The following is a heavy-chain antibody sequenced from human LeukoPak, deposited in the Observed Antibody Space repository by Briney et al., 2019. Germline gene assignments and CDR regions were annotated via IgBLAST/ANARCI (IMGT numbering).Heavy chain of an antibody. CDR1: GGTFSSYA. CDR3: ARHYYDSSGIIDY. Sequence: SVKVSCKASGGTFSSYAISWARQAPGQGLEWMGGIIPIFGTANYAQKFQGRVTITADESTSTAYMELSSLRSEDTAVYYCARHYYDSSGIIDYWGQGTLVTVSS. CDR2: IIPIFGTA. D-gene: IGHD3-22*01. V-gene: IGHV1-69*13. J-gene: IGHJ4*02.